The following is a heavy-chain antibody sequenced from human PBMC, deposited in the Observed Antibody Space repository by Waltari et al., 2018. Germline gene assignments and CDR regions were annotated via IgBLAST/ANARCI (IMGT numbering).Heavy chain of an antibody. Sequence: EVLLVECGAGLVRPGGSRRPCCAAPGLAFADSGMNWVRQVPGKGLEWFAGIKWDGGFTAYVDAVKGRFTISRDNDKNSVYLQMNSLRSEDTALYYCAKSGNLAARPHFDFWGQGTRVTVSS. D-gene: IGHD6-6*01. J-gene: IGHJ4*02. V-gene: IGHV3-20*04. CDR3: AKSGNLAARPHFDF. CDR2: IKWDGGFT. CDR1: GLAFADSG.